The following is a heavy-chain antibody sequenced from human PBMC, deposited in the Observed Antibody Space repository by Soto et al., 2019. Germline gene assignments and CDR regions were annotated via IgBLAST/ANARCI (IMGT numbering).Heavy chain of an antibody. CDR3: AKDMASIATESIAY. D-gene: IGHD6-13*01. CDR1: GFTFDDYT. CDR2: ISWNSGSI. J-gene: IGHJ4*02. Sequence: EVQLVESGGGLVQPGRSLRLSCAASGFTFDDYTMHWVRQAPGKGLEWVSGISWNSGSIGYADSVKGRFTISRDNAKNSLYLQMNSLRAEDTALYYCAKDMASIATESIAYWGQGTLVTVSS. V-gene: IGHV3-9*01.